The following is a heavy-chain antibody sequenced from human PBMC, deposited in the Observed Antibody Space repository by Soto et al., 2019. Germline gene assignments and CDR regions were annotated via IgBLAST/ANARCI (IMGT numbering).Heavy chain of an antibody. CDR1: GYTFINYA. J-gene: IGHJ4*02. Sequence: QVQLVQSGAEVKKPGASVKVSCKASGYTFINYAFSWVRQAPGQGLEWMGWISAYNGNTNYAQKLQGRVTMTTDTSTRPAYMELRSLSSDDTAVYYCARGWFGEFMYYFDYWGQGTLVTFSS. D-gene: IGHD3-10*01. V-gene: IGHV1-18*01. CDR2: ISAYNGNT. CDR3: ARGWFGEFMYYFDY.